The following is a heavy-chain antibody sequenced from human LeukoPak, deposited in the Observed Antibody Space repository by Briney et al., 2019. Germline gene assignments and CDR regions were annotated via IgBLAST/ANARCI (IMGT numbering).Heavy chain of an antibody. CDR2: IIPIFGTA. D-gene: IGHD6-13*01. V-gene: IGHV1-69*05. Sequence: SVKVSCKASGGTFSSYAISWVRQAPGQGLEWMGGIIPIFGTANYAQKFQGRVTITTDESTSTAYMELSSLRSEDTAVYYCASPGNSSSWYDVYFDYWGQGTLVTVSS. J-gene: IGHJ4*02. CDR1: GGTFSSYA. CDR3: ASPGNSSSWYDVYFDY.